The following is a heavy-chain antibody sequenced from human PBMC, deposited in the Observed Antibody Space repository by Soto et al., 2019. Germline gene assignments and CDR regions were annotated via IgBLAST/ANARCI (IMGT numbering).Heavy chain of an antibody. CDR2: IYYSGST. CDR3: ARPGGSGWFYFDS. J-gene: IGHJ4*02. D-gene: IGHD6-13*01. CDR1: GGSINPYY. Sequence: PSETLSLTCTVSGGSINPYYWGWIRQPPGKGLEWIGSIYYSGSTYYNPSLKSRVTISVDTSKNHFSLKLTSVTAADTAVYYCARPGGSGWFYFDSWGQGSQVTVSS. V-gene: IGHV4-39*02.